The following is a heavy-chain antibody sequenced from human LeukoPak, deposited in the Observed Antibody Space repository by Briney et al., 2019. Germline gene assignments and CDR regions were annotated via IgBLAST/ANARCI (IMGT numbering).Heavy chain of an antibody. CDR1: GFTFDDYG. J-gene: IGHJ4*02. D-gene: IGHD5-12*01. V-gene: IGHV3-20*04. CDR2: IYSGGST. CDR3: ASQGSGYDSPIDH. Sequence: GGSLRLSCAASGFTFDDYGMSWVRQAPGKGLEWVSLIYSGGSTYYADSVKGRFTISRDNARNSLYLQMNSLRAEDTAVYYCASQGSGYDSPIDHWGQGTLVTVSS.